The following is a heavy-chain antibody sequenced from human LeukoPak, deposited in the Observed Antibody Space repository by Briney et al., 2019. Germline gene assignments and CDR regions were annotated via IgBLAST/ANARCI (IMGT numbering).Heavy chain of an antibody. J-gene: IGHJ5*02. CDR2: IIPIFGTA. CDR3: ARAWYDFWSGYSTNWFDP. CDR1: GGTFSSYA. Sequence: ASVKVSCKASGGTFSSYAISWVRQAPGQGLGWMGGIIPIFGTANYAQKFQGRVTITTDESTSTAYMELSSLRSEDTAVYYCARAWYDFWSGYSTNWFDPWGQGTLVTVSS. V-gene: IGHV1-69*05. D-gene: IGHD3-3*01.